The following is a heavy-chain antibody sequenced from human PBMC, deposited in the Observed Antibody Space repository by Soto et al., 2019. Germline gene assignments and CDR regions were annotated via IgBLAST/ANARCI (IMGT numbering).Heavy chain of an antibody. CDR2: ITHSGST. Sequence: QVQLQQWGAGLLKPSETLSLTCAVYGGSFSGYYWIWIRQPPGKGLEWIGEITHSGSTNYNPSLKSLVTISVDTSKNQFSLKLSSVTAADTAVYYCARVAPRYCSGGSCSSGRDYWGQGTLVTVSS. CDR3: ARVAPRYCSGGSCSSGRDY. J-gene: IGHJ4*02. CDR1: GGSFSGYY. D-gene: IGHD2-15*01. V-gene: IGHV4-34*01.